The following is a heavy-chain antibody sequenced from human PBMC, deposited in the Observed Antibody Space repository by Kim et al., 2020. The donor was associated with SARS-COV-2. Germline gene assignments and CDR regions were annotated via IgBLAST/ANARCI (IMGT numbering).Heavy chain of an antibody. Sequence: ASVKVSCKASGYTFTSYGISWVRQAPGQGLEWMGWISAYNGNTNYAQKLQGRVTMTTDTSTSTAYMELRSLRSDDTAVYYCARDTLDILTGYSSVIDYWGQGTLVTVSS. V-gene: IGHV1-18*01. D-gene: IGHD3-9*01. CDR2: ISAYNGNT. J-gene: IGHJ4*02. CDR1: GYTFTSYG. CDR3: ARDTLDILTGYSSVIDY.